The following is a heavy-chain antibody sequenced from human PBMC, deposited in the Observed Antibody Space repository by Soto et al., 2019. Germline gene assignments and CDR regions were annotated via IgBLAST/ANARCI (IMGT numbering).Heavy chain of an antibody. CDR3: ATVRGYRQDLDVFDI. J-gene: IGHJ3*02. V-gene: IGHV3-30-3*01. Sequence: GGSLRLSCAASGFSFSNYAMHWVRQAPGKGLEWVAVISYDGSNKYYADSVKGRFTISRDNSKNTLYLQMNNLRTEDTAVYYCATVRGYRQDLDVFDIWGQGTMVIVSS. D-gene: IGHD3-16*02. CDR1: GFSFSNYA. CDR2: ISYDGSNK.